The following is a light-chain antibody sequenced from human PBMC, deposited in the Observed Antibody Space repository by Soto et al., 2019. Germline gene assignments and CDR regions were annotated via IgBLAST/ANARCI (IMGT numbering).Light chain of an antibody. CDR1: QRVSSRY. CDR3: QQYGNARWT. CDR2: GAS. V-gene: IGKV3-20*01. J-gene: IGKJ1*01. Sequence: EIVFTQSPGTLSLSPREKATISCKASQRVSSRYLAWYQQKPGQAPRLLISGASTRATGIPDRFSGSGSGTDFTLTISRLEPEDFAVYYCQQYGNARWTFGQGTKVDIK.